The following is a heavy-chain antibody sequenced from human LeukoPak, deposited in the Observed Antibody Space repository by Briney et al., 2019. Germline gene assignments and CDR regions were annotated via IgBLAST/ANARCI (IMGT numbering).Heavy chain of an antibody. Sequence: GRSLRLSCAASGFTFSSYAMHWVRQAPGKGLEWVAVISYDGSNKYYADSVKGRFTISRDNSKNTLYLQMNSLRAEDTAVYYCAKAPRFGDHATEYYYYYMDVWGKGTTVTVSS. CDR2: ISYDGSNK. D-gene: IGHD3-3*01. V-gene: IGHV3-30*04. CDR3: AKAPRFGDHATEYYYYYMDV. CDR1: GFTFSSYA. J-gene: IGHJ6*03.